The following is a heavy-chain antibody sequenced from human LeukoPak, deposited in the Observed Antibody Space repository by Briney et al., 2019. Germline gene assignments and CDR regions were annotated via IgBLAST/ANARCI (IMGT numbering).Heavy chain of an antibody. CDR3: ARPSSPVAGQWLRGDFGP. CDR2: INPSVGVT. J-gene: IGHJ5*02. D-gene: IGHD3-22*01. CDR1: GYTFTNYY. Sequence: ASVKVSCRTSGYTFTNYYLRWGRQTPGQGLEWMGMINPSVGVTTYAPKFQGRVSMTRDTSTITVYMELKSLISEDTAVYYCARPSSPVAGQWLRGDFGPWGQGTLVTVSS. V-gene: IGHV1-46*01.